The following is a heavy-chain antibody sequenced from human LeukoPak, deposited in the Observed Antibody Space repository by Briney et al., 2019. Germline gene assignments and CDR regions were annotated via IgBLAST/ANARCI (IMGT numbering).Heavy chain of an antibody. CDR1: GGSISSYY. J-gene: IGHJ4*02. CDR3: AREASGSCFDY. Sequence: SETLSLTCTVSGGSISSYYWSWIRQPPGKGLEWIGYIYYSGSTNYNPSLKSRVTISVDTSKNQFSLKLSSVTAADTAVYYCAREASGSCFDYWGQGTLVTVSS. D-gene: IGHD1-26*01. CDR2: IYYSGST. V-gene: IGHV4-59*01.